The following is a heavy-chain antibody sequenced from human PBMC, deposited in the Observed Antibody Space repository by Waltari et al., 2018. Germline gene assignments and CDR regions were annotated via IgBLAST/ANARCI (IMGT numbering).Heavy chain of an antibody. J-gene: IGHJ4*02. CDR3: AKDAFGNTYLDF. CDR1: GFTFTNFG. V-gene: IGHV3-30*02. Sequence: QVNLVESGGGVVQTGGSLRLSCTPSGFTFTNFGMPWVRPAPGKGLEWLALIWFDGSDKFYADSVRGRFTISRDNSARTLYLDMDSLRLDDTAMYYCAKDAFGNTYLDFWGQGTLVTVSS. D-gene: IGHD2-2*02. CDR2: IWFDGSDK.